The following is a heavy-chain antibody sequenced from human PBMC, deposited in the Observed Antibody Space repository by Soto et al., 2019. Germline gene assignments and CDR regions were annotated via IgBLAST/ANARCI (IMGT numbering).Heavy chain of an antibody. CDR1: GFTFSSYA. CDR2: ISGSGGST. Sequence: GGSLRLSCAVSGFTFSSYAMSWVRQAPGKGLEWVSAISGSGGSTYYADSVKGRFTISRDNSKNTLYLQMNSLRAEDTAVYYCAKASMYSGYDPNFDYWGQGTLVTVSS. CDR3: AKASMYSGYDPNFDY. J-gene: IGHJ4*02. D-gene: IGHD5-12*01. V-gene: IGHV3-23*01.